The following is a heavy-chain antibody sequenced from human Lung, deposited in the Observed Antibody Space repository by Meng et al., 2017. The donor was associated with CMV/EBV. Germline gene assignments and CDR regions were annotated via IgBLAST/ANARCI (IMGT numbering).Heavy chain of an antibody. Sequence: VQWPVSGPGLENPSETLSHTWTGSGGSIRSYDWSWIRQPAVKGLEWIGRIYTSGSTNYNPSLKSQVTMSVDTSKNQFSLKLSSVTAADTAVYYCARGSRDEAFQHWGQGTLVTVSS. V-gene: IGHV4-4*07. J-gene: IGHJ1*01. CDR3: ARGSRDEAFQH. D-gene: IGHD5-24*01. CDR1: GGSIRSYD. CDR2: IYTSGST.